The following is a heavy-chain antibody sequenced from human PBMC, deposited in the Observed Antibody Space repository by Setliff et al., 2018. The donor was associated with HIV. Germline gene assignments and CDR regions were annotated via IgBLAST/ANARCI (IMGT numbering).Heavy chain of an antibody. Sequence: PGGSLRLSCAASGFTFTNSAMTWVRQAPGKGLGWVSLIQSGGIIYYADSVKGRFTISRDNSNNTLSFQMSSPRAEDTALYYCAKLDYYDYSGSWARKVAIDFWGRGTMVTVSS. CDR1: GFTFTNSA. D-gene: IGHD3-22*01. J-gene: IGHJ3*01. CDR2: IQSGGII. CDR3: AKLDYYDYSGSWARKVAIDF. V-gene: IGHV3-23*01.